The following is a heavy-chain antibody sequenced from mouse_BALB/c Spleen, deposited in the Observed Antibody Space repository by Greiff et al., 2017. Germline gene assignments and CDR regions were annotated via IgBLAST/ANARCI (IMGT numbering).Heavy chain of an antibody. CDR3: ARWDAMDY. J-gene: IGHJ4*01. V-gene: IGHV1-7*01. CDR2: INPSTGYT. CDR1: GYTFTSYW. Sequence: QVQLQQSGAELAKPGASVKMSCKASGYTFTSYWMHWVKQRPGQGLEWIGYINPSTGYTEYNQKFKDKATLTADKSSSTAYMQLSSLTSEDSAVYYCARWDAMDYWGQGTSVTVSS. D-gene: IGHD4-1*01.